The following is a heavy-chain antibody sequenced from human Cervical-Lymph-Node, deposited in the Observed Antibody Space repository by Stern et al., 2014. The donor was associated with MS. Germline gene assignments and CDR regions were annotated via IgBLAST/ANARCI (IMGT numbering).Heavy chain of an antibody. D-gene: IGHD2-21*02. Sequence: VQLVQSGAEVTKPGSSVKVSCKASGGTFSDYAISWVRQAPGQGLEWMGGIIPIFGSTDYAPNVQGRVTINADEATTTAYMDLSSLRSEDTAVYYCARGAYCGGDCYWGWFDSWGQGTLVTVSS. CDR2: IIPIFGST. J-gene: IGHJ5*01. CDR3: ARGAYCGGDCYWGWFDS. CDR1: GGTFSDYA. V-gene: IGHV1-69*01.